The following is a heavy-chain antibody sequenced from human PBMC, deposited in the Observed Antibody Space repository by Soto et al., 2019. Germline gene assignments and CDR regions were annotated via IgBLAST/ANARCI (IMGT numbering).Heavy chain of an antibody. CDR3: AKGRATYSGYEINQNWFDP. D-gene: IGHD5-12*01. J-gene: IGHJ5*02. CDR1: GFTFSSYA. Sequence: GGSLRLSCAASGFTFSSYAMSWVRQAPGKGLEWVSAISGSGGSTYYADSVKGRFTISRDNSKNTLYLQMNSLRAEDTAVYYCAKGRATYSGYEINQNWFDPWGQGTLVTVSS. V-gene: IGHV3-23*01. CDR2: ISGSGGST.